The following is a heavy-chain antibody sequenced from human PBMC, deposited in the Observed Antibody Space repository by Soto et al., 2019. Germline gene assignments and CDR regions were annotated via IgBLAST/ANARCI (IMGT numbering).Heavy chain of an antibody. Sequence: PGGSLRLSCAASGFTFSSYSMNWVRQAPGKGLEWVSSISSSSSYIYYADSVKGRFTISRDNAKNSLYLQMNSLRAEDTAVYYCARDQLYYDIVTCYSDLTPDAFDSWGQGKM. CDR3: ARDQLYYDIVTCYSDLTPDAFDS. CDR1: GFTFSSYS. J-gene: IGHJ3*02. CDR2: ISSSSSYI. D-gene: IGHD3-9*01. V-gene: IGHV3-21*01.